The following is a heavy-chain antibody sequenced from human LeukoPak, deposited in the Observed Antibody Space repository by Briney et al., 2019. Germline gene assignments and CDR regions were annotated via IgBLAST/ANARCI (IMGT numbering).Heavy chain of an antibody. CDR1: GFTVSSNY. D-gene: IGHD5-18*01. J-gene: IGHJ3*02. Sequence: GGSLRLSRAASGFTVSSNYMSWVRQAPGKGLEWVSVIYSGGSTYYADSVKGRFTISGDNSKNTLYLQMNSLRAEETAVYYCARENGYSYGDAFDIWGQGTMVTVSS. V-gene: IGHV3-53*01. CDR2: IYSGGST. CDR3: ARENGYSYGDAFDI.